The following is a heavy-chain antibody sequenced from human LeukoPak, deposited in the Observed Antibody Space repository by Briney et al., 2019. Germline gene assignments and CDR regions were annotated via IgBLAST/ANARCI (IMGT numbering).Heavy chain of an antibody. CDR1: GGSISSYY. Sequence: PSETLSLTCTVSGGSISSYYWSWIRQPPGKGLEWIGYIYYSGSTNYNPSLKSRVTISVDTSKNQFSLKLSSVTAADTAVYYCARIDRGYCSSTSCYSSWFDPWGQGTLVTVSS. CDR3: ARIDRGYCSSTSCYSSWFDP. D-gene: IGHD2-2*01. CDR2: IYYSGST. V-gene: IGHV4-59*01. J-gene: IGHJ5*02.